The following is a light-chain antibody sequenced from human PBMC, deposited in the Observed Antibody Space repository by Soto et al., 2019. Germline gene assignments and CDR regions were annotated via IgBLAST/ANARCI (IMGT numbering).Light chain of an antibody. Sequence: QSVLTQPPSVSGAPGQRGTISCTGSSSNIGAGYDVHWYQQLPATAPKLLIYGNSNRPSGVPDRFSGSKSGTSASLAITGCAADDEADYYCQSYDSSLSGLVFGTGTKVTVL. CDR1: SSNIGAGYD. V-gene: IGLV1-40*01. CDR3: QSYDSSLSGLV. J-gene: IGLJ1*01. CDR2: GNS.